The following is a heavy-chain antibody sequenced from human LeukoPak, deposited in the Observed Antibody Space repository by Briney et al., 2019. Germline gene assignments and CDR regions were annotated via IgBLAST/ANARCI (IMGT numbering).Heavy chain of an antibody. D-gene: IGHD3-22*01. Sequence: GGSLRLSCAASGFTVSSNYMTWVRQTPGKGLEWLSVVYSGGGTLYADSVKGRFTISRDNSKNTVYLQMTSLRAEDTAVYCCARGLGLYDSSGYAFDYWGQGTLVTVSS. CDR2: VYSGGGT. J-gene: IGHJ4*02. V-gene: IGHV3-53*01. CDR3: ARGLGLYDSSGYAFDY. CDR1: GFTVSSNY.